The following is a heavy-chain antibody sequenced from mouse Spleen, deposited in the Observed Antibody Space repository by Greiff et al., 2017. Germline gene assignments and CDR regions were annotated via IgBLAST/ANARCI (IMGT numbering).Heavy chain of an antibody. D-gene: IGHD2-1*01. Sequence: QVQLQQSGPELVKPGASVKISCKASGYAFSRSWMNWVKQRPGKGLEWIGRLYPGDGDSNYYGNFNGKATLTADKSSSTAYMQLSSLKSEDSAVYFCARGNYCFDYWGQGTTLTVSS. CDR1: GYAFSRSW. CDR2: LYPGDGDS. CDR3: ARGNYCFDY. J-gene: IGHJ2*01. V-gene: IGHV1-82*01.